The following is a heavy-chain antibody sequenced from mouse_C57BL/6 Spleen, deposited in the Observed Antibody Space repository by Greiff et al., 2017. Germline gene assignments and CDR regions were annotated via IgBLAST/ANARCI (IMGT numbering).Heavy chain of an antibody. J-gene: IGHJ2*01. CDR1: GFTFSSYG. CDR3: ARERVDY. Sequence: EVKLMESGGDLVKPGGSLKLSCAASGFTFSSYGMSWVRQTPDKRLEWVATISSGGSYTYYPDSVKGRFTISRDNAKNTLYLQMSSLKSEDTAMYYCARERVDYWGQGTTLTVSS. V-gene: IGHV5-6*01. CDR2: ISSGGSYT.